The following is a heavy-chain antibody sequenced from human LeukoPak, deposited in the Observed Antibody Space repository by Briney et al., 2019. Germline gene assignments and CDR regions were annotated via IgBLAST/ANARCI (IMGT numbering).Heavy chain of an antibody. CDR3: ARGDIVVVVAAVWFDP. J-gene: IGHJ5*02. V-gene: IGHV4-38-2*02. CDR1: GYSISSGYY. CDR2: IYHSGST. Sequence: PSETLSLTCTVSGYSISSGYYWGWIRPPPGKGLEWIGSIYHSGSTYYNPSLKSRVTISVDTSKNQFSLKLSSVTAADTAVYYCARGDIVVVVAAVWFDPWGQGTLVTVSS. D-gene: IGHD2-15*01.